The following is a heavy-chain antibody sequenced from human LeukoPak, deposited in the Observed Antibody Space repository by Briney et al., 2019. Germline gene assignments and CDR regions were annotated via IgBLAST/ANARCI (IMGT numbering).Heavy chain of an antibody. Sequence: GGSLRLSCAASGFTVSSNYMSWVRQAPGKELEWVSVTYTGGSTNYADSVKSRFSISRDNSKNTLYLQMNSLRAEDTAVYYCARVDVVTVGKNAFDIWGQGTMVTVSS. CDR3: ARVDVVTVGKNAFDI. CDR1: GFTVSSNY. CDR2: TYTGGST. V-gene: IGHV3-53*01. D-gene: IGHD4-23*01. J-gene: IGHJ3*02.